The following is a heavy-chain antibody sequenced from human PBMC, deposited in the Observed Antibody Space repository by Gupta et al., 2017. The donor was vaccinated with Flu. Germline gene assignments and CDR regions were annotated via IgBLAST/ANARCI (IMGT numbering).Heavy chain of an antibody. CDR2: IVSGGSNK. CDR1: GFTFSHSG. D-gene: IGHD3/OR15-3a*01. V-gene: IGHV3-30*18. Sequence: QLVGSWGGVVQSGASLRLSCSAPGFTFSHSGMHWVRQTPGKGLEWVANIVSGGSNKDYADSVRGQVTIARDNFKNTLSLEMDSLRVEDTAVYSCEKDGPWTARSPYYCYCMDVWGKGTTVTVSS. CDR3: EKDGPWTARSPYYCYCMDV. J-gene: IGHJ6*04.